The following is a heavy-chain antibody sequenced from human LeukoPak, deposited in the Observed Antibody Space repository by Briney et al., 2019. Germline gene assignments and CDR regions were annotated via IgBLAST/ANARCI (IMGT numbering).Heavy chain of an antibody. V-gene: IGHV3-74*01. CDR3: AKGGASLFDY. Sequence: GGSLRLSCAASGFTFSSNWMHWVRQAPGKGLVWVSRINNDGSSTNYADSVKGRFTISRDNAKNTLYLQMNSLRAEDTAVYYCAKGGASLFDYWGQGTLVTVSS. CDR2: INNDGSST. CDR1: GFTFSSNW. J-gene: IGHJ4*02. D-gene: IGHD1-26*01.